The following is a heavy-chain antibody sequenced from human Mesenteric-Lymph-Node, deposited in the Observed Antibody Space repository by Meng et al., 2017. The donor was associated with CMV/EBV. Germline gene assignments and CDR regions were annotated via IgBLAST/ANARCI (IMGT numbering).Heavy chain of an antibody. CDR2: ISGGGGTT. J-gene: IGHJ3*02. CDR1: GFIFSSFA. Sequence: GESLKISCAASGFIFSSFAMSWVRQAPGKGLEWVSSISGGGGTTYYTDSVKGRFTISRDNSKNTVFLLMNNLTAEDTAMYYCAKASGALNYYDNSDPYIWGHPFDIWGQGTMVTVSS. V-gene: IGHV3-23*01. D-gene: IGHD3-22*01. CDR3: AKASGALNYYDNSDPYIWGHPFDI.